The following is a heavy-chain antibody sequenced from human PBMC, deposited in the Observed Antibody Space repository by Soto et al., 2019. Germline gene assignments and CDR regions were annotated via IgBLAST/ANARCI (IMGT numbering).Heavy chain of an antibody. Sequence: QPGWSLRLSCAASGFTFSSYAMHWVRQAPGKGLEWVAVISYDGSNKYYADSVKGRFTISRDNSKNTLYLQMNSLRAEDTAVYYCARSLERLFPDDSWGQGTLVTV. D-gene: IGHD3-3*01. V-gene: IGHV3-30-3*01. CDR3: ARSLERLFPDDS. J-gene: IGHJ4*02. CDR2: ISYDGSNK. CDR1: GFTFSSYA.